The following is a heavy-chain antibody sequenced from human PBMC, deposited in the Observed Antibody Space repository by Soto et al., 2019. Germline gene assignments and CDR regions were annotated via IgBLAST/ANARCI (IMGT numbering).Heavy chain of an antibody. CDR1: GGSFSGYY. CDR2: INHSGST. Sequence: PSETLSLTCAVYGGSFSGYYRSWIRQPPGKGLEWIGEINHSGSTNYNPSLKSRVTISVDTSKNQFSLKLSSVTAADTAVYYCARADYDILTAHGPNGFDPWGQGTLVTVSS. D-gene: IGHD3-9*01. J-gene: IGHJ5*02. CDR3: ARADYDILTAHGPNGFDP. V-gene: IGHV4-34*01.